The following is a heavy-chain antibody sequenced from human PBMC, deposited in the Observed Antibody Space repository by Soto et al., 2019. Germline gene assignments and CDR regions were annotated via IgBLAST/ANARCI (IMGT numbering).Heavy chain of an antibody. J-gene: IGHJ4*02. CDR2: IKHDGSEK. CDR1: GFIFTRYW. CDR3: VRDLGTCGGDFSLDY. Sequence: EVQLVESGGGLVQPGGSLRLSCAASGFIFTRYWMTWVRQAPGKGLEWVANIKHDGSEKYYLDSVKGRFAISRDNAQQSVYLQLKSLRAEDTAVYYCVRDLGTCGGDFSLDYWGQGTLVTVSS. D-gene: IGHD2-21*02. V-gene: IGHV3-7*04.